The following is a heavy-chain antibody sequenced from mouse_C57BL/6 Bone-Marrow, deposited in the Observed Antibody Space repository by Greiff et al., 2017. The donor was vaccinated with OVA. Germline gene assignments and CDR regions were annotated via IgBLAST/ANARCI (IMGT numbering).Heavy chain of an antibody. CDR1: GYTFTGYW. Sequence: VQLQQSGAELMKPGASVKLSCKATGYTFTGYWIEWVKQRPGHGLEWIGEILPGSGSTTYNEKFKGKATFTADTSSNTAYRQLSSLTTEDSAIYYCASPPITTVGVGYFDVWGTGTTVTVSS. J-gene: IGHJ1*03. CDR2: ILPGSGST. CDR3: ASPPITTVGVGYFDV. D-gene: IGHD1-1*01. V-gene: IGHV1-9*01.